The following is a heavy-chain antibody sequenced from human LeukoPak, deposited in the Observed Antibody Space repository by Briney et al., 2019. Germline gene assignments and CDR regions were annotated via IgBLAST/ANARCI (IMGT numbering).Heavy chain of an antibody. CDR2: ISSNGGST. CDR1: GFTFSSYA. Sequence: GGSLRLSCAASGFTFSSYAMHWVRQAPGKGLEYVSAISSNGGSTYYANSVKGRFTISRDNSKNTLYLQMGSLRAEDTAVYYCAKDVRPKYSSSWWPHYFDYWGQGTLVTVSS. D-gene: IGHD6-13*01. J-gene: IGHJ4*02. CDR3: AKDVRPKYSSSWWPHYFDY. V-gene: IGHV3-64*01.